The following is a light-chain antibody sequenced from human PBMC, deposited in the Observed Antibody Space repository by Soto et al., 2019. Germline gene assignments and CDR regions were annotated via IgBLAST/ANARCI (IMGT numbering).Light chain of an antibody. CDR3: QHYNSYPVT. CDR2: DAS. J-gene: IGKJ1*01. CDR1: QSISTW. V-gene: IGKV1-5*01. Sequence: DIQMTQSPSTLSASVGDRVTITCRARQSISTWLAWYQQKAGKAPKLLIYDASILESGVPSRFSGSGSGTECTLTISSLQPDDFATYYCQHYNSYPVTFGQGTKVEI.